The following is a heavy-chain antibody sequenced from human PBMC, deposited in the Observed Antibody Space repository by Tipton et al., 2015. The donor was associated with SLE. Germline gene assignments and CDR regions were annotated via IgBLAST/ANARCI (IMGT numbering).Heavy chain of an antibody. J-gene: IGHJ3*02. CDR3: ARAIGGDAFDI. Sequence: GSLRLSCAASGFTFSSYSMNWVRQAPGKELEWVSYISSSSITIYYADSVKGRFTISRDNAKNSLYLQMNSLRAEDTAVYYCARAIGGDAFDIWGQGTMVTVSS. V-gene: IGHV3-48*01. CDR1: GFTFSSYS. D-gene: IGHD4-23*01. CDR2: ISSSSITI.